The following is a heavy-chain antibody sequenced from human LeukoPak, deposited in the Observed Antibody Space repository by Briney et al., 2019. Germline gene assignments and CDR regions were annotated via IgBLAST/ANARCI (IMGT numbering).Heavy chain of an antibody. CDR2: IRSKTNSYAT. CDR3: TRHELAHMGGSYSDSYSFMDV. V-gene: IGHV3-73*01. D-gene: IGHD1-26*01. J-gene: IGHJ6*03. Sequence: GGSLRLSCAASRFTFSGSAMQCVRQAAGKELEGVGRIRSKTNSYATAYAASVKGGFTISRDDSKNTAYLQMNSLKTEDTAVYYCTRHELAHMGGSYSDSYSFMDVWGKGTTVTVSS. CDR1: RFTFSGSA.